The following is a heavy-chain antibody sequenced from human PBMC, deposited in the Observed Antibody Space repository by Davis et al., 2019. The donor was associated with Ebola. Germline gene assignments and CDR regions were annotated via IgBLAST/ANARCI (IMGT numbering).Heavy chain of an antibody. CDR2: IKQDGSEK. J-gene: IGHJ6*02. Sequence: GGSLRLSCAASGFTFSNYYMHWVRRAPGKGLEWVANIKQDGSEKYYVDSVKGRFTISRDNAKNSLYLQMNSLRAEDTAVYYCARDTRYYDFWSGYYVSYNGMDVWGQGTTVTVSS. D-gene: IGHD3-3*01. V-gene: IGHV3-7*01. CDR3: ARDTRYYDFWSGYYVSYNGMDV. CDR1: GFTFSNYY.